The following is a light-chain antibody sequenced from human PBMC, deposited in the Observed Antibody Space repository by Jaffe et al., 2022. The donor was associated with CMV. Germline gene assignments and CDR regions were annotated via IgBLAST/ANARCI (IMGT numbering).Light chain of an antibody. J-gene: IGLJ2*01. CDR3: MSNAVSSVV. Sequence: QSALTQPPSASGSPGQSVTISCTGTSNDVGSSNYVSWYQQHPGKAPKLMIFEVSKRPSGVPDRFSGFKSGNTASLTVSGLQVEDEADYYCMSNAVSSVVFGGGTKLTVL. CDR2: EVS. CDR1: SNDVGSSNY. V-gene: IGLV2-8*01.